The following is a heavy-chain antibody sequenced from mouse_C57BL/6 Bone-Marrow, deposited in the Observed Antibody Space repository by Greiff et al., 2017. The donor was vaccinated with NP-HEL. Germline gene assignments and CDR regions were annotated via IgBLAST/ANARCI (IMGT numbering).Heavy chain of an antibody. V-gene: IGHV1-81*01. CDR2: IYPRSGNT. CDR1: GYTFTSYG. Sequence: QVHVKQSGAELARPGASVKLSCKASGYTFTSYGISWVKQRTGQGLEWIGEIYPRSGNTYYNEKFKGKATLTADKSSSTAYMELRSLTSEDSAVYFCARCWFSLPDYGCQGTTLTVSS. D-gene: IGHD2-10*01. CDR3: ARCWFSLPDY. J-gene: IGHJ2*01.